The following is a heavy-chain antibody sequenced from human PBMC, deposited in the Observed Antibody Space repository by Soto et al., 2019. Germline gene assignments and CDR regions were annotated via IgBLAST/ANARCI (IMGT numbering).Heavy chain of an antibody. CDR2: IWYDGSNK. J-gene: IGHJ4*02. Sequence: GGSLRLSCAASRFSFSSYGMHWVRQAPGKGLEWVALIWYDGSNKYYADSVKGRLTIFRDNSESTLYMQMNSLRAEDTAVYYCARATSCFDSWGQGTLVTVSS. CDR3: ARATSCFDS. CDR1: RFSFSSYG. V-gene: IGHV3-33*01.